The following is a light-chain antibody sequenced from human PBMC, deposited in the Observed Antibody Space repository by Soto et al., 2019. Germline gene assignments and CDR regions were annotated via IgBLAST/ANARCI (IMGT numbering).Light chain of an antibody. CDR3: QQYHNWPPIT. CDR1: QSVSSH. V-gene: IGKV3-15*01. J-gene: IGKJ5*01. Sequence: EIVLTQSPATLSLSLGEGATLSCRASQSVSSHLAWYQHKPGQAPRLLIYGASTRASGIPARFSGSGSETDFTLTISSLQSEDSAVYYCQQYHNWPPITFGQGTRLEIK. CDR2: GAS.